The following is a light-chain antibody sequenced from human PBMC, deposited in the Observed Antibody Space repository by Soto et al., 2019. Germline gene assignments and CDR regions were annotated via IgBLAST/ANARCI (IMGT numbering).Light chain of an antibody. CDR1: QSISSW. J-gene: IGKJ1*01. Sequence: DIPMIQSPSTLSASVGDRVTITCRASQSISSWLAWYQQKPGKAPRLLIYDASYLERGVPSRFSGSGSGTEFTLTISDLQPDDLATYYCQKYNNFWTFGPGTKVEI. CDR3: QKYNNFWT. V-gene: IGKV1-5*01. CDR2: DAS.